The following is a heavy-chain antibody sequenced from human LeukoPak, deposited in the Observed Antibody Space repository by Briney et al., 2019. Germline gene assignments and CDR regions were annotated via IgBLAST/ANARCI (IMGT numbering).Heavy chain of an antibody. CDR3: ARSGSFWDAFDI. CDR1: GGSISSGGYY. CDR2: IYYSGST. J-gene: IGHJ3*02. D-gene: IGHD1-26*01. Sequence: SETLSLTCTVSGGSISSGGYYWSWIRQHPGKGLEWIGYIYYSGSTYYNPSLKSRVTISVDTSKNQFSLKLSSVTAADTAVYYCARSGSFWDAFDIWGQGTMVTVSS. V-gene: IGHV4-31*03.